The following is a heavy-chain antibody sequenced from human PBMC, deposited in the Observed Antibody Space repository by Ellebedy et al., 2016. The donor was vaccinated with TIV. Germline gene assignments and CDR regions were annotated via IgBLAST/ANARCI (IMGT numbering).Heavy chain of an antibody. J-gene: IGHJ4*02. Sequence: AASVKVSCKASGYNFTSDLIHWVRHALGQGLEWMGIINPSGGGAGYAQKFQGRVTMTRDTSASTVYMELSSRRSEDTAVYYCAREGGVYYFDYWGQGTLVTVSS. CDR3: AREGGVYYFDY. CDR2: INPSGGGA. V-gene: IGHV1-46*01. D-gene: IGHD1-26*01. CDR1: GYNFTSDL.